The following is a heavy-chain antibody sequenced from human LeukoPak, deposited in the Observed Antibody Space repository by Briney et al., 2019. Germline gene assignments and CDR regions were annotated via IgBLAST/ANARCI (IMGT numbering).Heavy chain of an antibody. CDR2: INTNTGNP. J-gene: IGHJ5*02. V-gene: IGHV7-4-1*02. Sequence: ASVKVSCKASGYTFTSYAMNWVQQAPGQGLEWMGWINTNTGNPTYAQGFTGRFVFSLDTSVSTAYLQISSLKAEDTAVYYCARGVPSYDFWSGYLILNMNWFDPWGQGTLVTVSS. D-gene: IGHD3-3*01. CDR3: ARGVPSYDFWSGYLILNMNWFDP. CDR1: GYTFTSYA.